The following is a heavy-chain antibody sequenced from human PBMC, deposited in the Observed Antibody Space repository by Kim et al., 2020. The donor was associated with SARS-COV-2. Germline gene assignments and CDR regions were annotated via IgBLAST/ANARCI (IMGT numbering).Heavy chain of an antibody. D-gene: IGHD3-10*01. CDR3: ARDLPLWFGEPLWFDP. Sequence: GGSLRLSCAASGFTFSDYYMSWIRQAPGKGLEWVSYISSSSSYTNYADSVKGRFTISRDNAKNSLYLQMNSLRAEDTAVYYCARDLPLWFGEPLWFDPWGQGTLVTVSS. V-gene: IGHV3-11*05. CDR2: ISSSSSYT. CDR1: GFTFSDYY. J-gene: IGHJ5*02.